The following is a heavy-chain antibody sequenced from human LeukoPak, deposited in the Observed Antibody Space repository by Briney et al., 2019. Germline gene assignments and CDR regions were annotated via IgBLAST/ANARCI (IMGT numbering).Heavy chain of an antibody. Sequence: VGSLRLSCAASGFTSRSYVMSWGRQAPGTGLEWGSVICCGGVITYYADTDKGRFTIYRDNSKTTLYLERNSLRVEDTARYYCAKWGGDSGAEQWLVFDYWGQGTLVTVSS. J-gene: IGHJ4*02. D-gene: IGHD6-19*01. CDR1: GFTSRSYV. CDR2: ICCGGVIT. V-gene: IGHV3-23*01. CDR3: AKWGGDSGAEQWLVFDY.